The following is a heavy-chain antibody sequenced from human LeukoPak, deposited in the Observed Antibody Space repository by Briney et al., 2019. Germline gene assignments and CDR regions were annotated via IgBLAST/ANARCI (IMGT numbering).Heavy chain of an antibody. V-gene: IGHV4-34*01. CDR3: ARGVTMVRGVMVDY. D-gene: IGHD3-10*01. CDR1: GGSFSGYY. J-gene: IGHJ4*02. Sequence: SETLSLTCAVYGGSFSGYYWSWIRQPPGKGLEWIGEINHSGSTNYNPSLKSRVTISVDTSKNQFSLKLSSVTAADTAVYYCARGVTMVRGVMVDYWGQGTLVTVSS. CDR2: INHSGST.